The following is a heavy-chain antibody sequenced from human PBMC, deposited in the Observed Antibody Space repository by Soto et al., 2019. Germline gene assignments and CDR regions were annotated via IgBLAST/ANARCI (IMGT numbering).Heavy chain of an antibody. J-gene: IGHJ4*02. Sequence: QVQLVQSGAEVKKPGASVKISCKASGYTFIHYYIHWVRQAPGQGLEWMAIINPNGGSTNYAQKFRGRVTVTSDTSTTTVSMELNSLESDDTAVCFCARSLLQGDFWGQGTLVTVSS. CDR1: GYTFIHYY. V-gene: IGHV1-46*01. CDR3: ARSLLQGDF. D-gene: IGHD2-21*01. CDR2: INPNGGST.